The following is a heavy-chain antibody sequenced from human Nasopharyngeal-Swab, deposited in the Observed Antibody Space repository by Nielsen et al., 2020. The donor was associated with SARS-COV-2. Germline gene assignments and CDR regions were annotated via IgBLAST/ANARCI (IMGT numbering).Heavy chain of an antibody. Sequence: GGSLRLSCAASGFTFDDYAMHWVRQAPGKGLEWDSGISWNSGSIDYADSVKGRFTISRDNAKNSLYLQMNSLRAEDTALYYCAKIAAAHDYMDVWGKGTTVTVSS. J-gene: IGHJ6*03. V-gene: IGHV3-9*01. D-gene: IGHD6-13*01. CDR1: GFTFDDYA. CDR2: ISWNSGSI. CDR3: AKIAAAHDYMDV.